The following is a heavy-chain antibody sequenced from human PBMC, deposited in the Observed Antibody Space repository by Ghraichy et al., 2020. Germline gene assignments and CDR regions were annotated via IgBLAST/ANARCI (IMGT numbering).Heavy chain of an antibody. J-gene: IGHJ4*02. CDR1: GFTFSSYA. D-gene: IGHD3-3*01. CDR2: ISGSGGST. V-gene: IGHV3-23*01. Sequence: GESLNISCAASGFTFSSYAMSWVRQAPGKGLEWVSAISGSGGSTYYADSVKGRFTISRDNSKNTLYLQMNSLRAEDTAVYYCAKDRSIFASLAFDYWGQGTLVTVSS. CDR3: AKDRSIFASLAFDY.